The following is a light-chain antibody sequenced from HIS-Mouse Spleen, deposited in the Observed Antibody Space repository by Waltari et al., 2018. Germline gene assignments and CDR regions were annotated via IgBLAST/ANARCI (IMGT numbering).Light chain of an antibody. Sequence: QSALTQPASVSGYPGQSITLSCTGTSSDVGSYNLVSWYQQHPGKAPKLMIYEGSKRPSGVSNRFSGSKSGNTASLTISGLQAEDEADYYCCSYAGSSTLVFGGGTKLTVL. CDR1: SSDVGSYNL. J-gene: IGLJ3*02. CDR3: CSYAGSSTLV. CDR2: EGS. V-gene: IGLV2-23*01.